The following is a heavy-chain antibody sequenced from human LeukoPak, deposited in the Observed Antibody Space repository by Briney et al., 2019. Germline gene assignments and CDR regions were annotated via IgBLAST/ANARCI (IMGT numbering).Heavy chain of an antibody. J-gene: IGHJ4*02. CDR2: IYPRVGST. CDR3: ARDQEAFDY. Sequence: ASVKVSCKASGYSFTFNYIHWVRQAPGQGLEWMGMIYPRVGSTSYAQKFQGRVTVTRDTSTSTVHMELSGLRSEDTAVYYCARDQEAFDYWGQGTLVTVSS. CDR1: GYSFTFNY. V-gene: IGHV1-46*01.